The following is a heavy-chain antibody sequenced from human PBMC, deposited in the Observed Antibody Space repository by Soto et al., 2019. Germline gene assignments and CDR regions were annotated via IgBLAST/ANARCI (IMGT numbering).Heavy chain of an antibody. J-gene: IGHJ3*02. D-gene: IGHD3-9*01. V-gene: IGHV1-18*01. CDR1: GYTFTSYG. CDR2: ISAYNGNT. Sequence: ASVKVSCKASGYTFTSYGISWVRQAPGQGLEWMGWISAYNGNTNYAQKLQGRVTMTRDTSTSTVYMELSSLRSEDTAVYYCARGGPYYDILTGYSAFDIWGQGTMVTVSS. CDR3: ARGGPYYDILTGYSAFDI.